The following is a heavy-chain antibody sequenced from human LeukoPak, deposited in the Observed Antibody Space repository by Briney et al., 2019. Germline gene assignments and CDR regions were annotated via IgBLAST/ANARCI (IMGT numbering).Heavy chain of an antibody. D-gene: IGHD2-15*01. J-gene: IGHJ4*02. V-gene: IGHV3-74*01. Sequence: GGSLRLSCAASEFGFNTYWMHWVRQSPGKGLVWVSRINGDGTSTTYADSVKGRFTISRDNAKNTLYLQMNSLRAEDTAVYYCARDKVYSADYWGQGTLVTVSS. CDR2: INGDGTST. CDR1: EFGFNTYW. CDR3: ARDKVYSADY.